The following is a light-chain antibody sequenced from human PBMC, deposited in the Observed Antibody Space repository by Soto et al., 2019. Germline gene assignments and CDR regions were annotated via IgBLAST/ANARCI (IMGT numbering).Light chain of an antibody. CDR2: CAS. J-gene: IGKJ1*01. CDR3: QQYGSSPRT. CDR1: QSVSSNF. V-gene: IGKV3-20*01. Sequence: EVVLTESRGTVSLSRWERATLSCTASQSVSSNFLAWYQQKPGQAPRLVIYCASSRATGIPDRFSGSGSGTDFNLTISRLETEDFAVYYCQQYGSSPRTFGQGTKVDIK.